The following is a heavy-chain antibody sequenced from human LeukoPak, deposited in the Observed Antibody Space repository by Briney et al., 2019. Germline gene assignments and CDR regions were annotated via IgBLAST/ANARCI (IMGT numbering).Heavy chain of an antibody. Sequence: PGGSLRLSCAASEFTLDDYAMHWVRQAPGKGLEWVSGISWNSGSIGYADSVKGRFTISRDNAKNSLYLQMNSLRAEDTALYYCAKGALRYYDSSGYYSSYFDYWGQGTLVTVSS. CDR1: EFTLDDYA. V-gene: IGHV3-9*01. CDR3: AKGALRYYDSSGYYSSYFDY. J-gene: IGHJ4*02. CDR2: ISWNSGSI. D-gene: IGHD3-22*01.